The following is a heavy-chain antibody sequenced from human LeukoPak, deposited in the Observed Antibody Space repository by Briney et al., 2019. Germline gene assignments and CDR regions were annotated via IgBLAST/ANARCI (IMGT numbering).Heavy chain of an antibody. CDR3: ARDTRYFDY. J-gene: IGHJ4*02. Sequence: GGSLRLSCAASGFTFSSHGMSWVRQAPGKGLEWVGNINLDGSDKYYVDSVKGRFTISRDNAKNSLYLQMNSLRAEDTAVYYCARDTRYFDYWGQGNMVTVSS. CDR1: GFTFSSHG. CDR2: INLDGSDK. V-gene: IGHV3-7*01.